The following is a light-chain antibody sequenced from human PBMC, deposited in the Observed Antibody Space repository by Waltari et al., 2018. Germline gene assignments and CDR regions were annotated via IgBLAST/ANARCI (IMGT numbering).Light chain of an antibody. CDR2: AAS. J-gene: IGKJ1*01. CDR1: QSISSY. Sequence: DIQMTQSPSSLSASVGDSVTITCRASQSISSYLNWYQQKPGKAPKLLIYAASSLQSGVPSRFSGSGSGTDFTLTISSLQPEDFATYYCQQSYSTPPKLGQGTKVEIK. CDR3: QQSYSTPPK. V-gene: IGKV1-39*01.